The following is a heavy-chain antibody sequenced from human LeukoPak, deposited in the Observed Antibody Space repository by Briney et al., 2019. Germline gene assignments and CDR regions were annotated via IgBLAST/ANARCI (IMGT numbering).Heavy chain of an antibody. V-gene: IGHV4-59*08. Sequence: SETLSLTCTVSGGSISNKYWSWIRQPPGKGLEWIGYIYYSGSTYYNPSLKSRVTISVDTSKNQFSLKLSSVTAADTAVYYCASTYGSGSIVFDPWGQGTLVTVSS. J-gene: IGHJ5*02. D-gene: IGHD3-10*01. CDR1: GGSISNKY. CDR2: IYYSGST. CDR3: ASTYGSGSIVFDP.